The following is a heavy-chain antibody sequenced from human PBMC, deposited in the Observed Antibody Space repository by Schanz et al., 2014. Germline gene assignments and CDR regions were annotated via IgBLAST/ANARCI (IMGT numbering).Heavy chain of an antibody. D-gene: IGHD1-26*01. V-gene: IGHV3-NL1*01. CDR2: INSVGSNT. CDR3: ARDHTSESYCSAAPPIDY. J-gene: IGHJ4*02. Sequence: QVQLVESGGGVVQPGRSLRLSCAASGFTFSSYALHWVRQAPGKGLVWVARINSVGSNTDYADSVTGRFTISRDNSKNTLFLQMNSLRAEDTAVYYCARDHTSESYCSAAPPIDYWGQGTLLTVSS. CDR1: GFTFSSYA.